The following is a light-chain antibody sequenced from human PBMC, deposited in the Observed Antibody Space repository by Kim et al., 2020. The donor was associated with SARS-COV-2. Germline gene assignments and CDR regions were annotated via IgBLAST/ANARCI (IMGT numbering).Light chain of an antibody. V-gene: IGLV3-1*01. CDR3: QVWDSSTVV. CDR1: KLGDKY. CDR2: QDS. Sequence: SVSPGQTASITCTGDKLGDKYACWYQQKPGQSPVLVIYQDSKRPSGIPERFSGSNSGNTATLTISGTQAMDEADYYCQVWDSSTVVFGGGTQLTVL. J-gene: IGLJ2*01.